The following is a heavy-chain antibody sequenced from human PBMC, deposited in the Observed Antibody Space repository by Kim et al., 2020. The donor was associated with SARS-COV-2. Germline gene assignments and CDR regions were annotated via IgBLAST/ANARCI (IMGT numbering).Heavy chain of an antibody. D-gene: IGHD5-12*01. J-gene: IGHJ5*02. Sequence: AQKFQGRVTTTADKSTSTAYMELSSLRSEETAVYYCARGRGYDLYNWFDPWGQGTLVTVSS. V-gene: IGHV1-69*04. CDR3: ARGRGYDLYNWFDP.